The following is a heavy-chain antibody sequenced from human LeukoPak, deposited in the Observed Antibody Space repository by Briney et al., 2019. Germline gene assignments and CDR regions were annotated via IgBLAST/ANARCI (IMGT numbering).Heavy chain of an antibody. J-gene: IGHJ4*02. Sequence: ASVKVSCKASGYTFTSYDINWVRQATGQGLEWMGWMNPNSGNTGYAQKFQGRVTMTRNTSISTAYMELSSLRSEDTAVYYCARGPELLLWFGELTQFDYWGQGTLVTVSS. CDR1: GYTFTSYD. D-gene: IGHD3-10*01. V-gene: IGHV1-8*01. CDR3: ARGPELLLWFGELTQFDY. CDR2: MNPNSGNT.